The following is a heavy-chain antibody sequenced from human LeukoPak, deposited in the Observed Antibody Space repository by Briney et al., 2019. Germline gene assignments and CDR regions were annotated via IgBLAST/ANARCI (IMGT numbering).Heavy chain of an antibody. J-gene: IGHJ5*02. CDR2: IYTGDSNN. Sequence: GEPLKTSCKGSESSFANYWSAWVRQMPGKGLEWRGIIYTGDSNNKYCPSFQGQVTIPADKSINTAYLQWSNLTASDTSMYYCARRTDYYDSSGYYRNYNWFDPWGQGTLVTVSS. D-gene: IGHD3-22*01. CDR1: ESSFANYW. V-gene: IGHV5-51*01. CDR3: ARRTDYYDSSGYYRNYNWFDP.